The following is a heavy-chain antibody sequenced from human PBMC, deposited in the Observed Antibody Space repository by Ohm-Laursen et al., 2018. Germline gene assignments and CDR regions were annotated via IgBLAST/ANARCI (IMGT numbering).Heavy chain of an antibody. CDR2: VNPVSKNT. CDR3: ARAVRYQLLSDP. CDR1: GYTFTSYD. V-gene: IGHV1-8*01. Sequence: EASVKVSCKTYGYTFTSYDISWVRQVSGQGLEWIGWVNPVSKNTVSVKDFRGRVSMTSDSSISTAYMELYSLTSEDTATYYCARAVRYQLLSDPWGQGTLVTVSS. J-gene: IGHJ5*02. D-gene: IGHD4-23*01.